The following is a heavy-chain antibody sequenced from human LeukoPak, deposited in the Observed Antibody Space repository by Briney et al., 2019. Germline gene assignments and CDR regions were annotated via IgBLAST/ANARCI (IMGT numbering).Heavy chain of an antibody. J-gene: IGHJ4*02. Sequence: ASVKVSCKASGDTFTNYGISWVRQAPGQGLEWMGWISAYNGNTKYAQKFQGRVTMTTDTSTSTAYMELRSLRSDDTAVYYCARGITMIVVVSPTDGGAFDYWGQGTLVTVSS. CDR1: GDTFTNYG. CDR3: ARGITMIVVVSPTDGGAFDY. V-gene: IGHV1-18*01. CDR2: ISAYNGNT. D-gene: IGHD3-22*01.